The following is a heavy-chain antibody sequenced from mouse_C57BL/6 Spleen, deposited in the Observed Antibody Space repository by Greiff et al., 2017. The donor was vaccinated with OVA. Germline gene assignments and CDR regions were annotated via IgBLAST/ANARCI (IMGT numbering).Heavy chain of an antibody. V-gene: IGHV5-17*01. D-gene: IGHD4-1*01. J-gene: IGHJ2*01. Sequence: DVKLVESGGGLVKPGGSLKLSCAASGFTFSDYGMHWVRQAPEKGLEWVAYISSGSSTIYYADTVKGRFTISRDNAKNTLFLQMTSLRSEDTAMYYCARAGTRGYYFDYWGQGTTLTVSS. CDR2: ISSGSSTI. CDR1: GFTFSDYG. CDR3: ARAGTRGYYFDY.